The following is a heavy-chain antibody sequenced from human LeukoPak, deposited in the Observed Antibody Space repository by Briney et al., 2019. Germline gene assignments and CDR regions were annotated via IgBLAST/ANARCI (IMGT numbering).Heavy chain of an antibody. CDR1: GFNFSPYA. V-gene: IGHV3-23*01. CDR2: IGGSDSST. D-gene: IGHD2-15*01. J-gene: IGHJ4*02. Sequence: PGGSLRPSCAASGFNFSPYAMSWVRQAPGRGLEWVSSIGGSDSSTYYTDSVKGRFTISRDNSKSTLYLQMNSLRADDAALYYCAKCRGGSCYSSSDYWGQGTLVTVSS. CDR3: AKCRGGSCYSSSDY.